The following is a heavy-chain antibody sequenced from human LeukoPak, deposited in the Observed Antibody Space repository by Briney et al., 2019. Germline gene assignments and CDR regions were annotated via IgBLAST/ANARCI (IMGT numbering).Heavy chain of an antibody. CDR3: ARGTDVQWDY. CDR1: GDSISSYY. CDR2: IYYSGST. D-gene: IGHD1-26*01. Sequence: SETLSLTCTVPGDSISSYYWSWIRQPPGKGLEWIGYIYYSGSTNYNPSLKSRVTISVDTSKNQFSLKLSSVTAADTAVYYCARGTDVQWDYWGQGTLVTVSS. J-gene: IGHJ4*02. V-gene: IGHV4-59*01.